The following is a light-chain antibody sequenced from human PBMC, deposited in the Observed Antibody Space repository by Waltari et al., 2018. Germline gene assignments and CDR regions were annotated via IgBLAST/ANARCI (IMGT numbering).Light chain of an antibody. CDR1: KVGNKY. CDR3: SSYAGGSSLM. CDR2: QNF. Sequence: SYDLTQPPSVSVSPGKTAHIACSGDKVGNKYVCWYQQKPGQSPVLIIYQNFQRPSGIPERFSGSKSDNTASLAVSGLQAEDEADYYCSSYAGGSSLMFGGGTKLTVL. V-gene: IGLV3-1*01. J-gene: IGLJ3*02.